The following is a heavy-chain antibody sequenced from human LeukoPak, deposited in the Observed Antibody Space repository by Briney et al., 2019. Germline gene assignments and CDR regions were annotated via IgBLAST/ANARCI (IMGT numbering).Heavy chain of an antibody. J-gene: IGHJ3*02. CDR1: GYTLTELS. CDR2: FDPEDGET. Sequence: ASVKVSCKVSGYTLTELSMHWVRQAPGKGLEWMGGFDPEDGETIYAQKFQGRVTMTEDTSTDTAYTELSSLRSEDTAVYYCATAPRIYCSSTSCYAFDIWGQGTMVTVSS. V-gene: IGHV1-24*01. CDR3: ATAPRIYCSSTSCYAFDI. D-gene: IGHD2-2*01.